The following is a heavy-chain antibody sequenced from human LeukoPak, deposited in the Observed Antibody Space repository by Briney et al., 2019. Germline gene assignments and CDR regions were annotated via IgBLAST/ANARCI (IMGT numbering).Heavy chain of an antibody. CDR1: GFTVSSNY. J-gene: IGHJ4*02. CDR3: AREYTGKSFAGAFDY. V-gene: IGHV3-66*01. Sequence: PGGSLRLSCAASGFTVSSNYMSWVRQAPGKGLEWVSVIYSGGSTYYADSVKGRFTISRDNSKNTLYLQMNSLRAEDTAVYYCAREYTGKSFAGAFDYWGQGTLVTVSS. CDR2: IYSGGST. D-gene: IGHD3-10*01.